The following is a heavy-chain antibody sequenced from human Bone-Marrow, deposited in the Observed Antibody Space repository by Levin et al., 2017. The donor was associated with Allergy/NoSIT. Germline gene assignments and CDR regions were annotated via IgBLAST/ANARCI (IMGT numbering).Heavy chain of an antibody. CDR3: AKELYAYDAFDV. CDR2: ISYGGSNA. Sequence: LSLTCAASGFIFSDYGMHWVRQGPGKGLDWVAYISYGGSNADYADSVKGRFTISRDNSKNTVFLQMASLSPEDTAIYYCAKELYAYDAFDVWGQGTLVTVSS. CDR1: GFIFSDYG. D-gene: IGHD2/OR15-2a*01. V-gene: IGHV3-30*18. J-gene: IGHJ3*01.